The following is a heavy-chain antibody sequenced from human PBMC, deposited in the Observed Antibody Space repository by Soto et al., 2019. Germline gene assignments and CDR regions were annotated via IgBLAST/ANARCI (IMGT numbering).Heavy chain of an antibody. D-gene: IGHD3-10*01. CDR2: VSQSGRI. Sequence: QVQLQQWGAGLLKPSETLSLNCAVLGGSFTDYDWTWVRQSPGRGLEWIGEVSQSGRITYNPSLKSRFTISGDTATNQFSLRLTSVTAADTAVYYCAGYSSSFVAFEVWGHGTEVTVSS. CDR1: GGSFTDYD. V-gene: IGHV4-34*01. CDR3: AGYSSSFVAFEV. J-gene: IGHJ3*01.